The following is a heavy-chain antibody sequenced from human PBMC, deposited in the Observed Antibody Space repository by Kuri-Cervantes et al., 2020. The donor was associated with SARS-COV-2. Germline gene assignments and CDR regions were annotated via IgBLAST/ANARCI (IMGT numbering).Heavy chain of an antibody. J-gene: IGHJ5*02. CDR1: GGTFSSYA. Sequence: SVKVSCKASGGTFSSYAVTWVRQSPGQGLEWMGGIIPIFGTANYAQKFQGRVTITTDESTSTAYMELSSLRSEDTAVYYCARGGDGYMNWFDPWGQGTLVTVSS. CDR2: IIPIFGTA. CDR3: ARGGDGYMNWFDP. V-gene: IGHV1-69*05. D-gene: IGHD5-24*01.